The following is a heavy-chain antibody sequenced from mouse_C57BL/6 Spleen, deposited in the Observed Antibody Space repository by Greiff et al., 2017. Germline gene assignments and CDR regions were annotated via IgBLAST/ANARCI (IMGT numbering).Heavy chain of an antibody. V-gene: IGHV2-2*01. D-gene: IGHD2-10*01. J-gene: IGHJ2*01. Sequence: QFQLQQSGPGLVQPSQCLSITCTVSGFSLTSYGVHWVRQSPGKGLEWLGVIWSVGSTDYNAAFISRLSISKDNSKSQVFFKMNSLQADDTAIYYCARTYYDLYYFDYWGQGTTLTVSS. CDR2: IWSVGST. CDR1: GFSLTSYG. CDR3: ARTYYDLYYFDY.